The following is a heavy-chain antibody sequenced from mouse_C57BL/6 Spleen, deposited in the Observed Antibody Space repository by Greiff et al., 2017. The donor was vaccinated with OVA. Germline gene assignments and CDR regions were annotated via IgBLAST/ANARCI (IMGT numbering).Heavy chain of an antibody. V-gene: IGHV2-9-1*01. CDR3: ARSWEGYYYAMDY. Sequence: VQLQQSGPGLVAPSQSLSITCTVSGFSLTSYAISWVRQPPGKGLEWLGVIWTGGGTNYNSALKSRLSISKDNSKSQVFLKMNSLQTDDTARYYCARSWEGYYYAMDYWGQGTSVTVSS. CDR1: GFSLTSYA. CDR2: IWTGGGT. D-gene: IGHD4-1*01. J-gene: IGHJ4*01.